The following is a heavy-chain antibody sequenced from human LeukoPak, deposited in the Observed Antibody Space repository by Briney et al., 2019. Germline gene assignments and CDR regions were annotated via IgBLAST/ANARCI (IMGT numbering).Heavy chain of an antibody. CDR2: TSGSGGST. CDR3: AKDDISDSSGYYPSYYFDY. Sequence: GGSLRLSCAASAFTFSIYAMSWVRQAPGKGLGWVSTTSGSGGSTHYADSVKGRFTISRDNSKNTLYLQMNSLRAEDTAVYYCAKDDISDSSGYYPSYYFDYWGQGTLVTVSS. J-gene: IGHJ4*02. D-gene: IGHD3-22*01. CDR1: AFTFSIYA. V-gene: IGHV3-23*01.